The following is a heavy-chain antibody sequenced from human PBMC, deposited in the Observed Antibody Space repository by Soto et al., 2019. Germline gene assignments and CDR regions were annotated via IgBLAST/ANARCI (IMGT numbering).Heavy chain of an antibody. CDR2: ISGSGGST. CDR3: AKDSDMFGRGGYDYGMDV. Sequence: GGSLRLSCAASGFTFSSYAMSWVRQAPGKGLEWVSAISGSGGSTYYADSVKGRFTISRDNSKNTLYLQMNSLRAEDTAVYYCAKDSDMFGRGGYDYGMDVWGQGTTVTVSS. CDR1: GFTFSSYA. V-gene: IGHV3-23*01. D-gene: IGHD3-3*02. J-gene: IGHJ6*02.